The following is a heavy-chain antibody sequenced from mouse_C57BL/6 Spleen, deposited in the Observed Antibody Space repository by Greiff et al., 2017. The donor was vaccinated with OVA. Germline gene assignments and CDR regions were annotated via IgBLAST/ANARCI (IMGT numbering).Heavy chain of an antibody. Sequence: DVMLVESGGDLVKPGGSLKLSCAASGFTFSSYGMSWVRQTPVQRLEWVATISSGGSYTSYPDTVKGRFTISRDNATNTLYLQLSSLKSEDTAMDYCARGDLFDYWGQGTTLTVSS. J-gene: IGHJ2*01. CDR3: ARGDLFDY. CDR1: GFTFSSYG. CDR2: ISSGGSYT. V-gene: IGHV5-6*02.